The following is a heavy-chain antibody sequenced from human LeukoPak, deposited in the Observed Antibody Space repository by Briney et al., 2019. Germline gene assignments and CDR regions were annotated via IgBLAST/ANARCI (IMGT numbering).Heavy chain of an antibody. D-gene: IGHD2-2*01. CDR3: TRDLRPVVPAADYYFDY. V-gene: IGHV3-49*04. CDR2: IRSKAYGGTT. CDR1: GFTFGDYA. J-gene: IGHJ4*02. Sequence: GRSLRLSCTASGFTFGDYAMSWVRQAPGKGLGWVGLIRSKAYGGTTEYAASVKGRFTISRDDSKSIAYLQMNSLKTEDTAVYYCTRDLRPVVPAADYYFDYWGQGTLVTVSS.